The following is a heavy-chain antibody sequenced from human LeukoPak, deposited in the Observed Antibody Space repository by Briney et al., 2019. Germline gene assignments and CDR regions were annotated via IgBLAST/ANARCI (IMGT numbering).Heavy chain of an antibody. CDR1: GYTFTSYG. V-gene: IGHV1-18*01. J-gene: IGHJ4*02. Sequence: ASVKVSCKASGYTFTSYGISWVRQAPGQGLEWMGWISAYNGNTNYAQKLQGRVTMTTDTSTSTAYMELRSLRSDDTAVYYCARVLGYCSSTNCYIPILLPDYWGQGTLVTVSS. CDR3: ARVLGYCSSTNCYIPILLPDY. D-gene: IGHD2-2*02. CDR2: ISAYNGNT.